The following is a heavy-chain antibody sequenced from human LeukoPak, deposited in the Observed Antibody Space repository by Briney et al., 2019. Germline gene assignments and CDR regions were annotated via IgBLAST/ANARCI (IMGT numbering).Heavy chain of an antibody. D-gene: IGHD3-9*01. CDR3: ANNVLLDYFDY. CDR1: GFTFSSYA. CDR2: ISGSGGST. J-gene: IGHJ4*02. V-gene: IGHV3-23*01. Sequence: LSGGTLRLSCAASGFTFSSYAMSWVRQAPGKGLEWVSAISGSGGSTYYADSVKGRFTISRDNSKNTLYLQMNSLRAEDTAVYYCANNVLLDYFDYWGQGTLVTVSS.